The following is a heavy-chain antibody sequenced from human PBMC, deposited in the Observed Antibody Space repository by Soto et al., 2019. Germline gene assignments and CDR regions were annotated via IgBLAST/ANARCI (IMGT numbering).Heavy chain of an antibody. J-gene: IGHJ6*02. Sequence: GGSLRLSCAASGFTFSSYAMHWVRQAPGKGLEWVAVISYDGSNKYYADSVKGRFTISRDNSKNTLYLRMNGLRAEDTAVYYCASNAMASNYYYYGMDVWGQGTTVTVAS. V-gene: IGHV3-30-3*01. CDR2: ISYDGSNK. D-gene: IGHD2-2*01. CDR1: GFTFSSYA. CDR3: ASNAMASNYYYYGMDV.